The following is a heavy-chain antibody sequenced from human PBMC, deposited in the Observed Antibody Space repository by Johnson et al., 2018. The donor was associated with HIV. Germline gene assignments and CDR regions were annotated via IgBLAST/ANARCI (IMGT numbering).Heavy chain of an antibody. J-gene: IGHJ3*01. CDR2: ISCGGRT. CDR3: AKPLGTDAYNYVDVFDV. V-gene: IGHV3-66*02. D-gene: IGHD5-24*01. CDR1: GFSVSTSY. Sequence: VQLVESGGGVRRPGGSLRLSCAASGFSVSTSYMTWVRQAPGKGLAWVSSISCGGRTYYADTVKGRVTISRDNAKKSLYLQMSSLREEDSAVYYCAKPLGTDAYNYVDVFDVWGQGTMVTVS.